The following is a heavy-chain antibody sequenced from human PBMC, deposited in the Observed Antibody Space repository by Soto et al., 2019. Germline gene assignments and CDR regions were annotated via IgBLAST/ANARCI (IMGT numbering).Heavy chain of an antibody. CDR3: ARKTIFGVDNYGMDV. CDR2: IYYSGST. J-gene: IGHJ6*02. D-gene: IGHD3-3*01. Sequence: SETLSLTCTVSGGSISSYYWSWIRQPPGKGLEWIGYIYYSGSTNYNPSLKSRVTISVDTSKNQFSLKLSSVTAADTAVYYCARKTIFGVDNYGMDVWGQGTTVTVSS. CDR1: GGSISSYY. V-gene: IGHV4-59*01.